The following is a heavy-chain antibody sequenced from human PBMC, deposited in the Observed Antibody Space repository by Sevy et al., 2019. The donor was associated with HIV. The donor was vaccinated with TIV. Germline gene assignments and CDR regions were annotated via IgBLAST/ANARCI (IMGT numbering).Heavy chain of an antibody. J-gene: IGHJ4*02. V-gene: IGHV4-59*08. CDR2: IYYNGHI. CDR1: GGSITSLY. CDR3: AGENAWGRGYS. D-gene: IGHD1-26*01. Sequence: SETLSLTCTVSGGSITSLYWNWIRQTPGKGLEWIANIYYNGHINYNPSLKSPVTLSLDKSKNQFSLRRSSVTAADTAMYYCAGENAWGRGYSWGQGTLVTVSS.